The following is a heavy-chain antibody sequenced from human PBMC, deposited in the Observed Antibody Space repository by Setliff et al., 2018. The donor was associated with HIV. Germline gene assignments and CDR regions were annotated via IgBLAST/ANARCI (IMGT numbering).Heavy chain of an antibody. CDR1: GYSFTDYY. CDR2: IIPILGIA. J-gene: IGHJ4*02. CDR3: ARDFPPYGFDY. D-gene: IGHD3-10*01. V-gene: IGHV1-69*10. Sequence: ASVKVSCKASGYSFTDYYIHWVRQAPGQGLEWMGGIIPILGIANYAQKFQGRVTITADKSTSTAYMELSRLRSDDTAVYYCARDFPPYGFDYWGQGTLVTVSS.